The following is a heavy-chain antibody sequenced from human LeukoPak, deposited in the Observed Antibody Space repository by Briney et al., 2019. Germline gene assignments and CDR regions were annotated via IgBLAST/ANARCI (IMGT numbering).Heavy chain of an antibody. CDR2: ISGSGGST. J-gene: IGHJ6*03. CDR1: GFTFSSYA. Sequence: GGSLRLSCAASGFTFSSYAMSWVRQAPGKGLEWVSAISGSGGSTYYADSVKGRFTISRDNSKNTLYLQMNSLRAEGTAVYYCAKKENYYYYYMDVWGKGTTVTVSS. V-gene: IGHV3-23*01. CDR3: AKKENYYYYYMDV.